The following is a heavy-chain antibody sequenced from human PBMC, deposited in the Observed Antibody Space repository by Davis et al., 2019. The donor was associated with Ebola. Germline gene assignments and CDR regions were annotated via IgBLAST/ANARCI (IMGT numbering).Heavy chain of an antibody. J-gene: IGHJ4*02. V-gene: IGHV3-23*01. CDR3: AKWDGYGDY. D-gene: IGHD5-24*01. CDR2: MSGSGGST. CDR1: GFTLSTYG. Sequence: PGGSLSLSCAASGFTLSTYGITWVRQAPGKGLEWVSGMSGSGGSTFYADSVKGRFTISRDDSKNTLYLQMNSLKAEDTDVYYCAKWDGYGDYWGQGTLVTVSS.